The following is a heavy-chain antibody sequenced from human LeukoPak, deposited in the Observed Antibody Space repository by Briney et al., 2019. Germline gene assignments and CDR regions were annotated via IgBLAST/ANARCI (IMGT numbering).Heavy chain of an antibody. V-gene: IGHV1-69*05. CDR2: IIPIFGTP. Sequence: ASVKVSCKASGGTFSSYVINWVRQAPGQGLEWMGGIIPIFGTPNYAQRFRGKVTLTTDESTSTAYMELSSLTSEDTAVYYCARAYDSIRYYFDSWGQGTLVTVSP. D-gene: IGHD3-22*01. CDR3: ARAYDSIRYYFDS. J-gene: IGHJ4*02. CDR1: GGTFSSYV.